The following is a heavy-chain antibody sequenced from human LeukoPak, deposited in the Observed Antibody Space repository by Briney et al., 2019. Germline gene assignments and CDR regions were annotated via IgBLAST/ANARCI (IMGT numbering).Heavy chain of an antibody. CDR1: RFSLSNHW. CDR2: INVDGSEK. V-gene: IGHV3-7*01. J-gene: IGHJ6*02. CDR3: ARGHYGLDV. Sequence: PGGSLRLSCAASRFSLSNHWVTRVRQAPGNGPEWVAHINVDGSEKDFLDSVRGRFTISRDNSKNSVYLQMNTLRVEDTAVYHCARGHYGLDVWGQGTTVTVSS.